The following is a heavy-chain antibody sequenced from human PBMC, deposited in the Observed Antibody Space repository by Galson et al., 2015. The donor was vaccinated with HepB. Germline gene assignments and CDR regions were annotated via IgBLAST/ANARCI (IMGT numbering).Heavy chain of an antibody. D-gene: IGHD3-10*01. CDR3: ARHPPSYGSGSPPDY. Sequence: SETLSLTCIVSGGSIISSSYYWGWIRQPPGKGLEWIGSIYYSGNTYYNPSLTSRVTISVDTSKNQFSLKLSSVTAADTAVYYCARHPPSYGSGSPPDYWGQGTLVTVSS. CDR1: GGSIISSSYY. CDR2: IYYSGNT. J-gene: IGHJ4*02. V-gene: IGHV4-39*01.